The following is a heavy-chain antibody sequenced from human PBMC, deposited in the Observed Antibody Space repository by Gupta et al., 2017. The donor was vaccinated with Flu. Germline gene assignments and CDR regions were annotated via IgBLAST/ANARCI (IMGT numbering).Heavy chain of an antibody. CDR3: ASEGAEVATGHYGCDV. CDR1: S. CDR2: ITSGSNYI. V-gene: IGHV3-21*06. Sequence: SMTWVRQAPGNGLELVAYITSGSNYIHYANSVRGRFTISRDNAQNSLWLQMDTLRVEDTAVEDCASEGAEVATGHYGCDVWGRGTKGTVAS. D-gene: IGHD1-1*01. J-gene: IGHJ3*01.